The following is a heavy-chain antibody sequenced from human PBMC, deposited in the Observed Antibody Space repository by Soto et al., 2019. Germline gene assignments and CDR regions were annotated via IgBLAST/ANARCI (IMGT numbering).Heavy chain of an antibody. Sequence: EVQLVESGGGLVQPGGSLRLSCAASGFTFSDHYMDWVRQAPGKGLEWVGRTRNKANSYSTEYAASVRGRFTISRDESKKSLYLQMNSLKTEDTAVYYCVRTSHYGSGSWNFDYWGQGTLVTVSS. V-gene: IGHV3-72*01. D-gene: IGHD3-10*01. CDR1: GFTFSDHY. CDR3: VRTSHYGSGSWNFDY. CDR2: TRNKANSYST. J-gene: IGHJ4*02.